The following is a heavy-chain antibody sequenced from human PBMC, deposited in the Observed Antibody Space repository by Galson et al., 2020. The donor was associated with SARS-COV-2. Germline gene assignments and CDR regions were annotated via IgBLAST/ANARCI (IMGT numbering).Heavy chain of an antibody. V-gene: IGHV1-2*02. CDR3: ARSLGSSGYSYYYYGMAV. D-gene: IGHD3-22*01. CDR1: GYTFTGYY. Sequence: ASVQVSCKASGYTFTGYYMHWVRQAPGQGLEWMGWINPNSGGTNYAQKFQGRVTMTRDTSISTAYMELSRLRSDDTAVYYCARSLGSSGYSYYYYGMAVWGQGTTVTVSS. J-gene: IGHJ6*02. CDR2: INPNSGGT.